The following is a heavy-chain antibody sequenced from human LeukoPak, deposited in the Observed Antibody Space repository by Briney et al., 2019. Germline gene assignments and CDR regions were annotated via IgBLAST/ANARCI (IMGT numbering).Heavy chain of an antibody. CDR1: GGSISSYH. D-gene: IGHD3-22*01. CDR3: ARGYYDSRYYNYYMGV. V-gene: IGHV4-4*07. J-gene: IGHJ6*03. Sequence: SETLSLTCTVPGGSISSYHWSWVRQPAGKGLEWIGRLYTTGTTSYNPSLKSRVTMSVDTSKNQFSLKLSSVTAADTAVYYCARGYYDSRYYNYYMGVWGKGTTVTVSS. CDR2: LYTTGTT.